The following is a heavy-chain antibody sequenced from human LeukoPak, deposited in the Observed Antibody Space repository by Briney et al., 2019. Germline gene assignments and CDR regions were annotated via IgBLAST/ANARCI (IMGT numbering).Heavy chain of an antibody. V-gene: IGHV3-33*06. CDR2: IWYDDDDSKK. Sequence: GGSLRLSCTASGFTFSSCGMHWVRQAPGKGLEWVAHIWYDDDDSKKYYADSVKGRFTISRDNSKNTLNLQMNSLRAEDTAVYFCAKGSYYDNSGLAYFDYWGQGTLVTVSS. J-gene: IGHJ4*02. CDR1: GFTFSSCG. CDR3: AKGSYYDNSGLAYFDY. D-gene: IGHD3-22*01.